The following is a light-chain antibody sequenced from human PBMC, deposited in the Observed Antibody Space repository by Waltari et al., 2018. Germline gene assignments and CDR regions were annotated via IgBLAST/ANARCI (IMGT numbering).Light chain of an antibody. Sequence: QSALTQPASVSGSPGQSITISCTGTSSDVGTYKYVSWYQQHPGKAPKLIIYDVSNRPSGVSSRFSGFKSGNTASLTISGLQAEDEADYYCTSYTKNRLEVFGGGTKLTVL. CDR1: SSDVGTYKY. CDR2: DVS. V-gene: IGLV2-14*03. J-gene: IGLJ3*02. CDR3: TSYTKNRLEV.